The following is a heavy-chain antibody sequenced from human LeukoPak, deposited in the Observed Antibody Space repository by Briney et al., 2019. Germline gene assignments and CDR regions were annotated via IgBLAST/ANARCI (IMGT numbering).Heavy chain of an antibody. CDR1: GASISSSRDY. Sequence: SETLSLTCTVSGASISSSRDYWGWIRQPPGKGLEWIGSIYYSGTTYYDPSLKSRVTISIDMSKNQFSLKLSSVTAADTAMYYCARVKRKYQVLKPLHETPSHYFDYWGQGTLVTVSS. V-gene: IGHV4-39*07. CDR2: IYYSGTT. J-gene: IGHJ4*02. CDR3: ARVKRKYQVLKPLHETPSHYFDY. D-gene: IGHD2-2*01.